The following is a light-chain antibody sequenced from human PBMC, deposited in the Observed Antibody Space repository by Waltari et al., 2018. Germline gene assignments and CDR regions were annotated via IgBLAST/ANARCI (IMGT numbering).Light chain of an antibody. CDR2: EVF. Sequence: QSALTQPASVSGTPGQSITISCSGTTSDVGSSYLVPCYQQHPGQAPKLLICEVFKRPPDTSSRFSGAKSGSTASLTISGLQPEDEADYYCCSYAGRGTYVFGSGTKVTVL. CDR1: TSDVGSSYL. V-gene: IGLV2-23*02. CDR3: CSYAGRGTYV. J-gene: IGLJ1*01.